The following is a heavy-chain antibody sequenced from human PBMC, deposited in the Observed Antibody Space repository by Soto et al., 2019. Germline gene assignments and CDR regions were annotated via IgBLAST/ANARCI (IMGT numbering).Heavy chain of an antibody. CDR2: IYYSGST. CDR1: GGSIISSSYY. V-gene: IGHV4-39*01. CDR3: ARLPLPFYYYYMDV. Sequence: SETLSLTCTVSGGSIISSSYYWGLIRQPPGKGLEWIGSIYYSGSTYYNPSLKSRVTIAVDTSKNQFSLKLSSVTAADTAVYYCARLPLPFYYYYMDVWGQGTTVTVSS. J-gene: IGHJ6*03.